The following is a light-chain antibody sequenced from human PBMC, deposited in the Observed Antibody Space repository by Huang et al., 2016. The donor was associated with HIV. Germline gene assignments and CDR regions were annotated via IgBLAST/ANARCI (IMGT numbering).Light chain of an antibody. J-gene: IGKJ1*01. CDR2: WVS. CDR3: QQYYSTPQT. Sequence: DIVMTQSPDSLAVSLGERATINCKSSQSVLSSSNNKNYLAWYQQKPGQPPKLLIYWVSTRESGVPDRFSGSGSGTDFTLTISSLQAEDVAVYYCQQYYSTPQTFGQGTKVEIK. CDR1: QSVLSSSNNKNY. V-gene: IGKV4-1*01.